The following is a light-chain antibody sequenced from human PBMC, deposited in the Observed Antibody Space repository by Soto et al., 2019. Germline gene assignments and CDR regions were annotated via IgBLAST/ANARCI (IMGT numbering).Light chain of an antibody. CDR1: QSVSSN. Sequence: EIVMTQSPATLSVSPGERATLSCTASQSVSSNLAWYQQKPCQAPRLLIYGASTRATSIPARFSGSGSGTEFTLTISSLQSEDVAVYYCQQYHNWPRTFGQGTKVEIK. J-gene: IGKJ1*01. CDR3: QQYHNWPRT. V-gene: IGKV3-15*01. CDR2: GAS.